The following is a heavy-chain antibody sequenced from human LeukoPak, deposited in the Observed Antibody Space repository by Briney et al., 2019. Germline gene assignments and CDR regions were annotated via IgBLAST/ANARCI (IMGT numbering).Heavy chain of an antibody. CDR3: AGGGSYYWFGP. V-gene: IGHV4-34*01. Sequence: SETLSLTCAVYGGSFSGYYWSWIRQPPGKGLEWIGEINHSGGTNYNPSLKSRVTISVDTSKNQFSLKLSSVTAADTAVYYCAGGGSYYWFGPWGQGTLVTVSS. J-gene: IGHJ5*02. D-gene: IGHD1-26*01. CDR2: INHSGGT. CDR1: GGSFSGYY.